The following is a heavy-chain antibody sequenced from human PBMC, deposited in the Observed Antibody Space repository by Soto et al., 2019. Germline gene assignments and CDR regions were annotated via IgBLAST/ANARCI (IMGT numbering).Heavy chain of an antibody. D-gene: IGHD3-3*01. Sequence: SVKVSCKASGGTFNIYAISWVRQAPGQGLEWMGGIIPVFGTPSYAQKFRGRVTITADESASTAYMELSSLRSEDTAVYYCARAPYYALWNGYYYFDYCGQEALVTVYS. CDR3: ARAPYYALWNGYYYFDY. CDR1: GGTFNIYA. V-gene: IGHV1-69*13. J-gene: IGHJ4*02. CDR2: IIPVFGTP.